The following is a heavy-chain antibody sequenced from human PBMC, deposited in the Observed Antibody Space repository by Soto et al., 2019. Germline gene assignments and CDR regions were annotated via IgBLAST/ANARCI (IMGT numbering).Heavy chain of an antibody. V-gene: IGHV3-23*01. CDR3: AKVDRYSSGWSYDAPEYYYYPMDV. CDR1: GFTFDIYA. J-gene: IGHJ6*02. Sequence: EVQLLESGGDLVQPGGSLRLSCDASGFTFDIYALSWVRQTPGKGLEWVAAISGSGDYTYYTDSVKGRFTISRDNSKNTLSLQMNNMRVEDTAIYYCAKVDRYSSGWSYDAPEYYYYPMDVWGQGTTVTVSS. D-gene: IGHD6-19*01. CDR2: ISGSGDYT.